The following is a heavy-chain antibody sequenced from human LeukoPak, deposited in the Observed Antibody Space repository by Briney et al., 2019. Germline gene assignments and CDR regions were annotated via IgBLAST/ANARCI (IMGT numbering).Heavy chain of an antibody. J-gene: IGHJ4*02. CDR2: IYYSGNT. CDR1: GASISSYY. V-gene: IGHV4-59*08. Sequence: PSETLSLTCTVSGASISSYYWSWIRQPPGKGLEWIGYIYYSGNTNYNPSLKSRVTISVDTPKKQFSLKLSSVTAADTAVYYCAGSAPYYDSSGPPKLWGQGTLVTVSS. CDR3: AGSAPYYDSSGPPKL. D-gene: IGHD3-22*01.